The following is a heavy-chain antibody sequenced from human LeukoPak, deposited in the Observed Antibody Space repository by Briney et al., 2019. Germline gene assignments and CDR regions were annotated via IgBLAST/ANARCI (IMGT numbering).Heavy chain of an antibody. CDR1: GGSISSSSYY. D-gene: IGHD3-16*02. CDR3: ARHAYDYVWGSYRPDAFDI. Sequence: SETLSLTXTVSGGSISSSSYYWGWIGQPPGKGLQWIGSIYYSGSTYYNPSLKSRVTISVDTSKNQFSLKLSSVTAADTAVYYCARHAYDYVWGSYRPDAFDIWGQGTMVTVSS. J-gene: IGHJ3*02. V-gene: IGHV4-39*01. CDR2: IYYSGST.